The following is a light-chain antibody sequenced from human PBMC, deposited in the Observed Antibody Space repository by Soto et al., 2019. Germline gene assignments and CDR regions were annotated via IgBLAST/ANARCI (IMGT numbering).Light chain of an antibody. J-gene: IGKJ2*01. Sequence: DIQLTQSPSFLSASVGDRVTITCRASQGISSYLAWYQQKPGKAPKLLIYAASSLQSGVPSRFSGSGSGTDFTLTISSLQPEDFATYYCQQSYSTPYTFGQGT. CDR1: QGISSY. CDR2: AAS. CDR3: QQSYSTPYT. V-gene: IGKV1-39*01.